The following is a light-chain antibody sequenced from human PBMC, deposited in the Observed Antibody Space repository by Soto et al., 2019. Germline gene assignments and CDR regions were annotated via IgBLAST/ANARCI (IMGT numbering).Light chain of an antibody. J-gene: IGLJ3*02. Sequence: QTVVTQEPSFSVSPGGTVTLTCGLSSGSVSPSYYPTWYQQTPGQPPRTLIYSTNTRSSGVPDRFSGSILGYKAALTITGAQADDESDYYCVLFLGSGLWVFGGGTKLTVL. CDR3: VLFLGSGLWV. CDR2: STN. V-gene: IGLV8-61*01. CDR1: SGSVSPSYY.